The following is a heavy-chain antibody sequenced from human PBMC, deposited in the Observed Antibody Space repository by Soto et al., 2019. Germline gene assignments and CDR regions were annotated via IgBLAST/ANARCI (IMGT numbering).Heavy chain of an antibody. J-gene: IGHJ4*02. Sequence: SETLSLTCTFSGGSISSSSYYWAWVRQPPGKGLEWIGSVYYSGTTYYNPSLKSRVTISEDTSKNQFSLRLRSDDTAVYYCARDGYGNYYDSSGYPDLFDYWGQGTLVTVSS. D-gene: IGHD3-22*01. CDR1: GGSISSSSYY. V-gene: IGHV4-39*07. CDR3: ARDGYGNYYDSSGYPDLFDY. CDR2: VYYSGTT.